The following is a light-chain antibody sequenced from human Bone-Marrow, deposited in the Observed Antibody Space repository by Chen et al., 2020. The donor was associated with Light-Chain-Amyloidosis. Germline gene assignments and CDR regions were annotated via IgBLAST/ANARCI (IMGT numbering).Light chain of an antibody. CDR2: EDD. CDR1: SGSIATTY. V-gene: IGLV6-57*01. J-gene: IGLJ3*02. Sequence: NFMITQPHSVSESPGDTVIISCTRSSGSIATTYVQWYQQRPGSSPTTVIYEDDQRPSGVPDRFSGSIDRSSNAASLTISGLKTDDEADYYCQSYQGSSQGVFGGGTKLTVL. CDR3: QSYQGSSQGV.